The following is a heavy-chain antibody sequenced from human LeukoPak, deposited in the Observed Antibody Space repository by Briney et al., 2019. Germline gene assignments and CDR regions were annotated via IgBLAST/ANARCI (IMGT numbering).Heavy chain of an antibody. V-gene: IGHV4-59*01. J-gene: IGHJ4*02. CDR2: IYYSGST. CDR1: GGSISSYY. CDR3: ARDRRGWYDY. Sequence: SETLSLTCTVSGGSISSYYWSWIRQPPGKGLEWIGYIYYSGSTNYNPSLKSRVTISVDTSKNQFSLKLSSVTAADTAVYYCARDRRGWYDYWRQGTLVTVSS. D-gene: IGHD6-19*01.